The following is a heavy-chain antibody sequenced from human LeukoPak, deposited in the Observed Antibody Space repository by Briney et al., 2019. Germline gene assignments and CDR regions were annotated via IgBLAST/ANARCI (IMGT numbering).Heavy chain of an antibody. CDR3: ARGPLGCSSTSCSSFDP. D-gene: IGHD2-2*01. V-gene: IGHV1-18*01. J-gene: IGHJ5*02. CDR1: GYTFTSYG. CDR2: ISAYNGNT. Sequence: ASVKVSCKASGYTFTSYGISWVRQAPGQGLEWMGWISAYNGNTNYAQKLQGRVTMTTDTSTSTAYMELSRLRSDDTAVYYCARGPLGCSSTSCSSFDPWGQGTLVTVSS.